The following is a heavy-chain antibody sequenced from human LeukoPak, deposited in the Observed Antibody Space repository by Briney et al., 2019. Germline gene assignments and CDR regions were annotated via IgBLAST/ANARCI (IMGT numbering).Heavy chain of an antibody. J-gene: IGHJ6*02. CDR3: AREASRIKDMDL. CDR1: GFTFSNYN. D-gene: IGHD2-15*01. CDR2: IGTSDSDM. V-gene: IGHV3-21*01. Sequence: GGSLRLSCAASGFTFSNYNMNWVRQAPGKGLGWVSSIGTSDSDMYYVDSVKGRFAISRDNAKNSLYLQMNSLRAEDTAVYYCAREASRIKDMDLWGQGTTVTVSS.